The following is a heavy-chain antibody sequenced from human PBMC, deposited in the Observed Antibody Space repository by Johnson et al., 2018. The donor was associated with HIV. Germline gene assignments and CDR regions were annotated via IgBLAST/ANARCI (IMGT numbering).Heavy chain of an antibody. Sequence: VQLVESGGGVVRPGGSLRLSCAASGFTFDDYGMSWVRQAPGKGLEWVGRIKSKTDGGTTDYAAPVKGRLTISRDNSKNTLYLQMNSLRAEDTAVYYCARDVGSYYVWHAFDIWGQGTMVTVSS. CDR1: GFTFDDYG. V-gene: IGHV3-15*01. CDR3: ARDVGSYYVWHAFDI. D-gene: IGHD1-26*01. J-gene: IGHJ3*02. CDR2: IKSKTDGGTT.